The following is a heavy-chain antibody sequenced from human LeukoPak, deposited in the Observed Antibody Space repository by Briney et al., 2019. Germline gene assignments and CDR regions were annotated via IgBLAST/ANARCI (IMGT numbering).Heavy chain of an antibody. D-gene: IGHD3-16*01. J-gene: IGHJ4*02. CDR2: IYYSGTT. CDR1: GGSISSYY. V-gene: IGHV4-59*08. CDR3: ARWNAVITSLDH. Sequence: SETLSLTCTVSGGSISSYYWSWIRQPPGKGLEWIGNIYYSGTTNYNPSLKSRVTISADTSKNQFSLKLSSVTVADTAVYYCARWNAVITSLDHWGQGILVAVSS.